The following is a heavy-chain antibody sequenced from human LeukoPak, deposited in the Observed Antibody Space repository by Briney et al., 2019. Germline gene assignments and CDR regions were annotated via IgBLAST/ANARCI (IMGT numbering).Heavy chain of an antibody. CDR2: INPNSGGT. D-gene: IGHD6-13*01. J-gene: IGHJ4*02. Sequence: ASVKVSCKASGYAFTAHYMHWVRQAPGQGLEWMGWINPNSGGTNYAQKFQGWVTMTRDTSISTAYMELSRLRSEDTAVYYCARATIAAAAPVGYFDYWGQGTLVTVSS. CDR1: GYAFTAHY. CDR3: ARATIAAAAPVGYFDY. V-gene: IGHV1-2*04.